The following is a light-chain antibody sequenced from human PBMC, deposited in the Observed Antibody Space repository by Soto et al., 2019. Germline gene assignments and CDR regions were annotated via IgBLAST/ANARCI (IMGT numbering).Light chain of an antibody. CDR2: GAS. J-gene: IGKJ4*01. CDR3: QQYGSSPLLT. Sequence: EVVLTQSPGTLSLSPGERATLSCRASQSVSSNYLAWYQQKPGQAPRLLIYGASSRATGIPDRFSGRGSGTDFTLTISRLEPEYFAVYYCQQYGSSPLLTFGGGTKVDI. V-gene: IGKV3-20*01. CDR1: QSVSSNY.